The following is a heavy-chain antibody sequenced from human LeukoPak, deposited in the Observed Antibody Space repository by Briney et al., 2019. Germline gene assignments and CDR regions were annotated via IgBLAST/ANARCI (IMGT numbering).Heavy chain of an antibody. J-gene: IGHJ6*02. CDR1: GGSFSGYY. CDR3: ARARLGYRVGMDV. V-gene: IGHV4-34*01. CDR2: INHSGST. D-gene: IGHD2-15*01. Sequence: SETLSLTCAVYGGSFSGYYWSWIRQPPGKGLEWIGEINHSGSTNYNPSLKSRVTISVDTSKNQFPLKLSSVTAADTAVYYCARARLGYRVGMDVWGQGTTVTVSS.